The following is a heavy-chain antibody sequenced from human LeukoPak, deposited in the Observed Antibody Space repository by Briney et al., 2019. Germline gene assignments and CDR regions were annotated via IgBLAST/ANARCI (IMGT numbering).Heavy chain of an antibody. CDR1: GYTFTSYG. Sequence: ASVKVSCKASGYTFTSYGISWVRQAPGKGLEWVGWISAYNCYTNYAQKLQGRVTMTTDTSTSTAYMELRSLRSDDTAVYYCARDQVTMVRGVIIESAVYYYYYGMDVWGKGTTVTVSS. CDR2: ISAYNCYT. D-gene: IGHD3-10*01. J-gene: IGHJ6*04. V-gene: IGHV1-18*04. CDR3: ARDQVTMVRGVIIESAVYYYYYGMDV.